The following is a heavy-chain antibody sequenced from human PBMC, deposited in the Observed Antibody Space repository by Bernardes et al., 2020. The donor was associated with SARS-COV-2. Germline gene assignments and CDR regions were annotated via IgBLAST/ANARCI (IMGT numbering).Heavy chain of an antibody. D-gene: IGHD3-10*01. J-gene: IGHJ6*02. V-gene: IGHV1-2*02. CDR1: GYTFTGYY. CDR3: ARALMVRGVIIPETAYYYYYGLGV. Sequence: ASVKVSCKASGYTFTGYYMHWVRQAPGQGLEWMGWINPNSGGTNYAQKFQGRVTMTRDTSISTAYMELSRLRSDDTAVYYCARALMVRGVIIPETAYYYYYGLGVWGQGTTVTVSS. CDR2: INPNSGGT.